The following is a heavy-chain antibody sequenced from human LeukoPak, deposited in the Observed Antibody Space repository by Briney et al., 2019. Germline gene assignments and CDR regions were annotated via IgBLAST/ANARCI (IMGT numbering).Heavy chain of an antibody. V-gene: IGHV1-8*01. CDR3: ARRVGKYQLLYIAAADYSYYYALDG. Sequence: ASVKVSCKTSGYTLTSYVINWVRQAAGQGLEWIGWMNSNSGNTGYALEFESRVTMTRNTSISTAYTELRSLRSEDTAVYYCARRVGKYQLLYIAAADYSYYYALDGWGQGTTVTVSS. CDR2: MNSNSGNT. D-gene: IGHD6-13*01. J-gene: IGHJ6*02. CDR1: GYTLTSYV.